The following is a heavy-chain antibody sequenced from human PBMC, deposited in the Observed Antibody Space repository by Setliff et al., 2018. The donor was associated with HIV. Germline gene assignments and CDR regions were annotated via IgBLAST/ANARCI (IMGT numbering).Heavy chain of an antibody. J-gene: IGHJ4*02. CDR1: GFSFNNYN. D-gene: IGHD6-13*01. CDR3: ARGFTAAAGPTGY. CDR2: ISSSGSSI. Sequence: PGGSLRLSCAASGFSFNNYNMNWVRQAPGKGLEWISYISSSGSSIYYGDSVKGRFAISRDNAKNSLYLQLNSLRAEDTAVYYCARGFTAAAGPTGYWGQGTLVTVSS. V-gene: IGHV3-48*04.